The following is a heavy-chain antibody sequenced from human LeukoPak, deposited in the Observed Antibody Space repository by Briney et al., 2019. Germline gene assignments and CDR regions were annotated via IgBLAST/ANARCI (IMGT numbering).Heavy chain of an antibody. CDR1: GYTFTGYY. J-gene: IGHJ4*02. CDR2: INPNSGGT. V-gene: IGHV1-2*02. D-gene: IGHD3-10*01. Sequence: ASVKVSCKASGYTFTGYYMHWVRRAPGQGLEWMGWINPNSGGTNYAQKFQGRVTMTRDTPISTAYMELSRLRSDDTAVYYCARIKNMVRGDYRLDYWGQGTLVTVSS. CDR3: ARIKNMVRGDYRLDY.